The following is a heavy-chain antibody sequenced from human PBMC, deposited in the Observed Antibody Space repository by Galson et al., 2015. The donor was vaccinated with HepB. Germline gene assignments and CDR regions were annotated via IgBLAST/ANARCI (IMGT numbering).Heavy chain of an antibody. J-gene: IGHJ3*02. V-gene: IGHV1-69*01. CDR1: GGTFSSYA. CDR3: AREVDEDAYYGDYRAFDI. D-gene: IGHD4-17*01. Sequence: QSGAEVKKPGESLKISCKASGGTFSSYAISWVRQAPGQGLEWMGGIIPIFGTANYAQKFQGRVTITADESTSTAYMELSSLRSEDTAVYYCAREVDEDAYYGDYRAFDIWGQGTMVTVSS. CDR2: IIPIFGTA.